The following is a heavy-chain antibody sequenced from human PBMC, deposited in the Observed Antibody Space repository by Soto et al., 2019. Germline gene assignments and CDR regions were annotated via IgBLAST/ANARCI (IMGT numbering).Heavy chain of an antibody. J-gene: IGHJ4*02. CDR3: AKAGQWFEELQDFDY. Sequence: EVQLLESGGGLVQPGGSLRLSCAASGFTFSSYAMSWVRQAPGKGLEWVSAISGSGGSTYYADSVKGRFTISRDNSKNTLYRQMTSLRAEDTAVYYCAKAGQWFEELQDFDYWGQGTLVTVSS. D-gene: IGHD3-10*01. V-gene: IGHV3-23*01. CDR2: ISGSGGST. CDR1: GFTFSSYA.